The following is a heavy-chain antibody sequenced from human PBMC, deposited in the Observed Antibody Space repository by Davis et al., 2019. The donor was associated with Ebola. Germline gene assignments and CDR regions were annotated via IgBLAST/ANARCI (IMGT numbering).Heavy chain of an antibody. J-gene: IGHJ6*02. CDR3: ARVLRSSYGMDV. V-gene: IGHV1-2*04. D-gene: IGHD3-3*01. CDR1: GYTFTGYY. Sequence: ASVKVSCKASGYTFTGYYMHWVRQAPGQGLEWMGWINPNSGGTNYAQKFQGWVTMTRDTSISTAYMELSSLRSEDTAVYYCARVLRSSYGMDVWGQGTTVTVSS. CDR2: INPNSGGT.